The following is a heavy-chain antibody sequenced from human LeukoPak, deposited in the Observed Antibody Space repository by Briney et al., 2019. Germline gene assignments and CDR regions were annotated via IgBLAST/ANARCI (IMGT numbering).Heavy chain of an antibody. V-gene: IGHV3-48*03. D-gene: IGHD3-22*01. CDR3: ARVDSSAYYYWPDY. CDR2: ISSSGYTI. CDR1: GFTFSNYE. Sequence: GGSLRLSCTASGFTFSNYEMNWVRQAPGKGLEWFSYISSSGYTIFYADSVKGRFTISRDNAKNSLYLQMNSLRAEDTAVYFCARVDSSAYYYWPDYWGQGTLVTVSS. J-gene: IGHJ4*02.